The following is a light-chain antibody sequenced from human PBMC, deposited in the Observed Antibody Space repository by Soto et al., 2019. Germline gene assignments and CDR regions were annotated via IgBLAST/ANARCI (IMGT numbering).Light chain of an antibody. J-gene: IGLJ1*01. V-gene: IGLV2-14*01. CDR1: SSDVGHCNC. CDR3: TSFTTTRTYV. Sequence: QSVLTQPASVSGSPGQSITISCTGTSSDVGHCNCVSWYQHHPGKAPKLIIFEVNSRPSGVSNRFSGSKSGNTASLTISGLQAEDEADYYCTSFTTTRTYVFGSGTKLTVL. CDR2: EVN.